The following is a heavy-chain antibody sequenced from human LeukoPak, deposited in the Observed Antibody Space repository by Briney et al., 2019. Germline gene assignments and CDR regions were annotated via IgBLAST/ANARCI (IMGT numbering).Heavy chain of an antibody. Sequence: GESLKISCKGSGYSLTSYWLGWARQMPGKGLEWMGIIYPGDSDTRYSPSFQGQVTISADKSISTAYLQWSSLKASDTAMYYCARRLATYDFWSGYQQYYFDYWGQGTLVTVSS. CDR3: ARRLATYDFWSGYQQYYFDY. V-gene: IGHV5-51*01. J-gene: IGHJ4*02. CDR2: IYPGDSDT. D-gene: IGHD3-3*01. CDR1: GYSLTSYW.